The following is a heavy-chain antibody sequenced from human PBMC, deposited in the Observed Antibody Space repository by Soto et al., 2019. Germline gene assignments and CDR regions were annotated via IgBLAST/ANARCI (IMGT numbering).Heavy chain of an antibody. CDR3: ARATRDYGDYGYFDS. CDR2: IYSSGST. CDR1: GGSISNYY. D-gene: IGHD4-17*01. Sequence: SETLSLTCTVSGGSISNYYWSWIRHPAGKGLEWIGRIYSSGSTNYNPSLKSRVTMSVDTSRNQFSLKLTSVTAADTAVYFCARATRDYGDYGYFDSWGQGTLVTVSS. V-gene: IGHV4-4*07. J-gene: IGHJ4*02.